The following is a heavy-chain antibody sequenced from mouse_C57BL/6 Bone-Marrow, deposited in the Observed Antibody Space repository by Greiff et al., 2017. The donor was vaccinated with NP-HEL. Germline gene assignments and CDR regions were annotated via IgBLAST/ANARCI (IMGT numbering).Heavy chain of an antibody. Sequence: QVQLHQPGAELVKPGASVKLSCKASGYPFTGYWMHWLKQRPGRGLGWMGGFDPISGGPRSNENFKSKATLTVDKPSSTAYMQLSSLTSEDSAVYYCAREITTVVVHWYFDVWGTGTTVTVSS. D-gene: IGHD1-1*01. V-gene: IGHV1-72*01. CDR2: FDPISGGP. J-gene: IGHJ1*03. CDR1: GYPFTGYW. CDR3: AREITTVVVHWYFDV.